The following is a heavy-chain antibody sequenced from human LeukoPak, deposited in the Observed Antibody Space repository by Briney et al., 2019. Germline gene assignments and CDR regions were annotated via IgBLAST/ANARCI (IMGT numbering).Heavy chain of an antibody. CDR1: GGSISSSSYY. D-gene: IGHD3-16*01. J-gene: IGHJ3*02. Sequence: PSETLSLTCTVSGGSISSSSYYWGWIRQPPGKGLEWIGSIYYSGSTYYNPSLKSRVTISVDTSKNQFSLKLSSVTAADTAVYYCARGLARGTDAFDIWGQGTMVTVSS. V-gene: IGHV4-39*01. CDR2: IYYSGST. CDR3: ARGLARGTDAFDI.